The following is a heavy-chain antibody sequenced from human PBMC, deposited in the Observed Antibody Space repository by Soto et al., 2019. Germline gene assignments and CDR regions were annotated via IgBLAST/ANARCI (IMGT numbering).Heavy chain of an antibody. J-gene: IGHJ3*02. V-gene: IGHV3-33*01. CDR2: IWYDGSNK. D-gene: IGHD2-2*02. CDR3: AREFPDCSSTSCYNAFDI. Sequence: GSLRLSCAASGFTFSNYGMHWVRQAPGKGLEWVAVIWYDGSNKYYADSVKGRFTISRDNSKNKLYLQMNSLRAEDTAVYYCAREFPDCSSTSCYNAFDIWGQGTMVTVSS. CDR1: GFTFSNYG.